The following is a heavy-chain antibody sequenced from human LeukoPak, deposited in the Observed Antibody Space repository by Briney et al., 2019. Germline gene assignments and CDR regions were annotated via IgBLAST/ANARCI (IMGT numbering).Heavy chain of an antibody. CDR2: FKSKADGGTT. Sequence: PGGSLRLSCVGSGFIFSNAWMTWVRQAPGKGLEWVGRFKSKADGGTTDYAAPVKGRFTVSRDDSKNTFYLQMNSLKIEDTAVYYCNTGGYYFDFWGRGTLVTVSS. CDR1: GFIFSNAW. CDR3: NTGGYYFDF. D-gene: IGHD3-22*01. J-gene: IGHJ4*02. V-gene: IGHV3-15*01.